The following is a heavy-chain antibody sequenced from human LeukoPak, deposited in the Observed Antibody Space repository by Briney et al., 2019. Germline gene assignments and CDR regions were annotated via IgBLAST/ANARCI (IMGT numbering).Heavy chain of an antibody. CDR1: EFIFSGYW. D-gene: IGHD6-25*01. V-gene: IGHV3-7*01. J-gene: IGHJ4*02. CDR3: TRDGFVGAADY. CDR2: IKQDGSEK. Sequence: GGSLRLSCAASEFIFSGYWMNWVRQAPGKGLEWVANIKQDGSEKQYVDSVRGRFTISRDNAKNSLYLQMNSLRVEDTAVYYCTRDGFVGAADYWGQGTLVTVSS.